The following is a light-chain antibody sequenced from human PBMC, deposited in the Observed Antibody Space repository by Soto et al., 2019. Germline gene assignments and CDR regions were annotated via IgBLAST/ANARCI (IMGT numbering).Light chain of an antibody. J-gene: IGKJ1*01. V-gene: IGKV1-9*01. CDR3: QQRART. Sequence: IQLTQSPSSLSAPVLYSVTITCRASQGITSYLAWYQQKPGKAPNLLIYGASTLQSGVPSRFSGSGSGTDFTLTISSLEPEDFAVYYCQQRARTFGQGTKVDIK. CDR2: GAS. CDR1: QGITSY.